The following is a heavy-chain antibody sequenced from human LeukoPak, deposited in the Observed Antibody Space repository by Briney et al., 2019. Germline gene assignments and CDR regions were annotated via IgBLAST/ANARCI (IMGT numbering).Heavy chain of an antibody. V-gene: IGHV4-39*07. CDR2: FYYSGST. J-gene: IGHJ4*02. D-gene: IGHD1-26*01. CDR1: GGSFSSYY. Sequence: PSETLSLTCAVYGGSFSSYYWGWIRQPPGKGLEWIGSFYYSGSTYYNPSLKSRATISVDTSKNQFSLKLSSVTAADTAVYYCARASGSYYATFDYWGQGTLVIVSS. CDR3: ARASGSYYATFDY.